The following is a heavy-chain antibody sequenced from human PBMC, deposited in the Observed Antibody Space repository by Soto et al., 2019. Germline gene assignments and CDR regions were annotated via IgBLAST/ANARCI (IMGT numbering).Heavy chain of an antibody. CDR3: ARVKYYFDY. J-gene: IGHJ4*02. CDR1: GGSISSYY. V-gene: IGHV4-59*08. CDR2: IYYSGST. Sequence: SETLSLTCTVSGGSISSYYWSWIRQPPGKGLEWIGYIYYSGSTNYNPSLKSRVTISVDTSKNQFSLKLSSVTAADTAVYYCARVKYYFDYWGQGTLVTVSS.